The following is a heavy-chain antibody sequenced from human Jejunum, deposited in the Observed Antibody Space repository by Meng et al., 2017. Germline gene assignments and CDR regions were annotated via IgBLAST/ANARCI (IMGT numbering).Heavy chain of an antibody. D-gene: IGHD4-17*01. CDR1: GFTFSSYT. CDR2: IKKDGSEG. Sequence: GESLKISCAASGFTFSSYTMTWVRQAPGKGLEWVANIKKDGSEGFYVDSVKGRFTIYRDNAKNSLYLQMNSMRVEDTAVYYCARVRLRPEVNYIDYWGQGTLVTVSS. CDR3: ARVRLRPEVNYIDY. V-gene: IGHV3-7*01. J-gene: IGHJ4*02.